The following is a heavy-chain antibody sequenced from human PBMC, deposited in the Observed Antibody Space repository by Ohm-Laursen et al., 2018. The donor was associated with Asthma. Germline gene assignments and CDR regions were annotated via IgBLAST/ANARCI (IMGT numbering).Heavy chain of an antibody. CDR3: ARAGVTFWRNVNWFDP. V-gene: IGHV3-11*06. CDR1: GFTFSDYY. J-gene: IGHJ5*02. D-gene: IGHD3-3*01. Sequence: SLRLSCAASGFTFSDYYMSWVRQIPGKGLEWVASISTASSFIYYADSVRGRFTTSRDNARNSLYLQMNSLRAEDTAVYYRARAGVTFWRNVNWFDPWGQGTLVTVSS. CDR2: ISTASSFI.